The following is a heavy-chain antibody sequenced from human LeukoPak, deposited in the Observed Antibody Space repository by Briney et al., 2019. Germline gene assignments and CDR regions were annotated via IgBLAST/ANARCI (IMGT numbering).Heavy chain of an antibody. CDR2: INHSGST. CDR1: GGSFSGYY. J-gene: IGHJ5*02. Sequence: SETLSLTCAVYGGSFSGYYWSWIRQPPGKGLEWIGEINHSGSTNYNPSLKSRVTMSVDTSKNQFSLKLSSVTAADTAVYYCARAGFGSGSYQTLKCNWFDPWGQGTLVTVSS. V-gene: IGHV4-34*01. CDR3: ARAGFGSGSYQTLKCNWFDP. D-gene: IGHD3-10*01.